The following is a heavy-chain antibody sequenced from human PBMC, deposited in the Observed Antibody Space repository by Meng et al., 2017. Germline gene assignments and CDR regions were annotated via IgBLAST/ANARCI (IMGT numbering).Heavy chain of an antibody. CDR3: ARDPGFTCSSTSCYAFDY. V-gene: IGHV3-48*03. D-gene: IGHD2-2*01. J-gene: IGHJ4*02. Sequence: GESLKISCAASGFTFSSYEMNWVRQAPGKGLEWASYISSSGSTIYYADSVKGRFTISRDNAKNSLYLQMNSLRAEDTAVYYCARDPGFTCSSTSCYAFDYWGQGTLVTVSS. CDR2: ISSSGSTI. CDR1: GFTFSSYE.